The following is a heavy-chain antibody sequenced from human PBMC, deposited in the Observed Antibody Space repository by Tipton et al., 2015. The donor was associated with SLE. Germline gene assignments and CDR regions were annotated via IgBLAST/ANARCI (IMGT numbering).Heavy chain of an antibody. Sequence: TLSLTCTVSGGFISSGSYYWAWIRQPPGKGLEWIGSVYHTGSAYYNASLKSRVTISIDTSKNQFFLKLTSVTAADTAVYFCARGDITSRSLDFWGQGTLVTVSS. CDR2: VYHTGSA. V-gene: IGHV4-39*07. CDR3: ARGDITSRSLDF. J-gene: IGHJ4*02. CDR1: GGFISSGSYY. D-gene: IGHD6-6*01.